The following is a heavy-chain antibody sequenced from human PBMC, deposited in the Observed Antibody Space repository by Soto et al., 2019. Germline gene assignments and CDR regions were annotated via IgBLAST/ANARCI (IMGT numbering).Heavy chain of an antibody. CDR3: ARHTPLGYCSSTSCSRPAIGYYYMDV. CDR1: GGSFSGYY. Sequence: SETLSLTCAVYGGSFSGYYWSWIRQPPGKGLEWIGSIYYSGSTYYNPSLKSRVTISVDTSKNQSSLKLSSVTAADTAVYYCARHTPLGYCSSTSCSRPAIGYYYMDVWGKGTTVTVSS. D-gene: IGHD2-2*01. V-gene: IGHV4-34*01. CDR2: IYYSGST. J-gene: IGHJ6*03.